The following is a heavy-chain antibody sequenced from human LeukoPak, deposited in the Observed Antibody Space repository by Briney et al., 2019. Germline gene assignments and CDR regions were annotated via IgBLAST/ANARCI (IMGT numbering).Heavy chain of an antibody. CDR3: AKAAVYSKRWTPFDD. V-gene: IGHV3-11*04. CDR2: ISRSISTI. Sequence: GGSLRLSCAASGFTFSDYYMAWIRQAPGKGLEWVSYISRSISTIYYADSVKGRFTISRDNSKNTVDLHMNSLRPEDTAAYYCAKAAVYSKRWTPFDDWGRGTLVTVSS. CDR1: GFTFSDYY. J-gene: IGHJ4*02. D-gene: IGHD1-26*01.